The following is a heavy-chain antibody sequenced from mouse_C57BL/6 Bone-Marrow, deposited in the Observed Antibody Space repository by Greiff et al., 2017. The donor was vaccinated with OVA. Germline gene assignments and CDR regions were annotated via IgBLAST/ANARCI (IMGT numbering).Heavy chain of an antibody. J-gene: IGHJ4*01. D-gene: IGHD1-1*01. CDR3: AIYYYGAMDY. CDR1: GYTFTNYW. CDR2: IYPGGGYT. Sequence: VQLKESGAELVRPGTSVKMSCKASGYTFTNYWIGWAKQRPGHGLEWIGDIYPGGGYTNYNEKFKGKATLTADKSSSTAYMQFSSLTSEDSAIYYCAIYYYGAMDYWGQGTSVTVSS. V-gene: IGHV1-63*01.